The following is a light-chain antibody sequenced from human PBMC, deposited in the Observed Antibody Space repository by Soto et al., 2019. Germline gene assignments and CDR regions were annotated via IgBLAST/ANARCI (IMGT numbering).Light chain of an antibody. V-gene: IGKV2-30*01. CDR1: QSLVYSDGNTY. CDR2: KVS. Sequence: DVVMTQSPLSLPVTLGQPASISCRSSQSLVYSDGNTYLTWFQQRPGQSPRRLIYKVSNRHSGVPDRFSGSGSVTDFTLTISRVEAEDVGVYYCMQGAHWPRTFGQGTRLEIK. J-gene: IGKJ5*01. CDR3: MQGAHWPRT.